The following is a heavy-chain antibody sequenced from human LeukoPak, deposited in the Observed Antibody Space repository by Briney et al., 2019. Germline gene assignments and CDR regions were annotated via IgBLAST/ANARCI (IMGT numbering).Heavy chain of an antibody. CDR2: ISSSGSTI. V-gene: IGHV3-48*03. J-gene: IGHJ4*02. D-gene: IGHD5-24*01. CDR3: ASWEMATTTAFDY. CDR1: GFTFSSYE. Sequence: GGSLRLSCAASGFTFSSYEMNWVRRAPGEGLEWVSYISSSGSTIYYADSVKGRFTISRDNAKNSLYLQMNSLRAEDTAVYYCASWEMATTTAFDYWGQGTLVTVSS.